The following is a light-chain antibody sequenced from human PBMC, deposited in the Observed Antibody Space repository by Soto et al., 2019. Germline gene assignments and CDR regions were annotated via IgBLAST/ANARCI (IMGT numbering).Light chain of an antibody. V-gene: IGKV1-39*01. CDR2: GAA. CDR3: QQTYSTPLT. Sequence: DIQMTQSPSSLSASVGDRVTITCRASQSISAYLNWFQHKPGRTPKLLIYGAASLQSGVPSRFSGSGSGTDFTLTISSLQPEDFAAYYCQQTYSTPLTIGGGTKLEIK. CDR1: QSISAY. J-gene: IGKJ4*01.